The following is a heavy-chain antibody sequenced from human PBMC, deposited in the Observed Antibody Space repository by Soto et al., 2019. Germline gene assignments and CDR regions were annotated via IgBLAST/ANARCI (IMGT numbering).Heavy chain of an antibody. J-gene: IGHJ3*02. Sequence: QLHLVQSGAVVKKPGASVTVSCSASGYPVTAYYMHWVRQAPGRGLEWMGGINPATGAAKYTQTFQGRVTETRDTSTSTVLMELSGLTSEDTAVFYCARGGGVGVAGSAAFDMWGQGTLVTVSS. CDR3: ARGGGVGVAGSAAFDM. V-gene: IGHV1-2*02. CDR1: GYPVTAYY. CDR2: INPATGAA. D-gene: IGHD3-3*01.